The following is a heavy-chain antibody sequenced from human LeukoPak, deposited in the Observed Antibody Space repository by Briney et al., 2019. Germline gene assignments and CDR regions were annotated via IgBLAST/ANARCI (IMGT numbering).Heavy chain of an antibody. CDR1: GGSFSGYT. Sequence: EASVKVSRKASGGSFSGYTISWVREALGQGVWWGGRIIPILGIANYAQKFPGRVTITADKSTSTAYMELSSQRSEDTAVYYCALGLVVAADDAFDIWCQGTTVIVSS. CDR2: IIPILGIA. CDR3: ALGLVVAADDAFDI. J-gene: IGHJ3*02. D-gene: IGHD2-15*01. V-gene: IGHV1-69*02.